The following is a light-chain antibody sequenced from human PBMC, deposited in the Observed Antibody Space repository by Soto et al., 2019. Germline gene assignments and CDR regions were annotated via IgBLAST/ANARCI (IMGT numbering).Light chain of an antibody. J-gene: IGKJ4*01. CDR3: QQRSNWQGAT. Sequence: EIVVTQSPATLSLSPGERATLSCRASQSVSSYLAWYQQKPGQAPRLLIYDASNRATGIPARFSGSGSGTDVTPTISSREPDEFAVYYCQQRSNWQGATFGRGTKVEIK. CDR1: QSVSSY. V-gene: IGKV3-11*01. CDR2: DAS.